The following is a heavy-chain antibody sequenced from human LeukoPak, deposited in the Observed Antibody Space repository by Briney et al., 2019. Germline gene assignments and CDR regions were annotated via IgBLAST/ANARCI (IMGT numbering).Heavy chain of an antibody. CDR3: ARVAPDDYYDSSGHPTEIDL. V-gene: IGHV4-59*01. CDR2: IYDSGST. CDR1: GGSISSFY. Sequence: SETLSFTCTFSGGSISSFYWSWIRQPPGKGLEWIGYIYDSGSTNYNPSLKSRVTISVDTSKNQFSLKLSSVTAADTAVYYCARVAPDDYYDSSGHPTEIDLWGRGTLVTVSS. D-gene: IGHD3-22*01. J-gene: IGHJ2*01.